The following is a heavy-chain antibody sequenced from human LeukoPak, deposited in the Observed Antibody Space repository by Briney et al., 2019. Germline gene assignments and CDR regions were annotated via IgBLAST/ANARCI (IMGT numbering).Heavy chain of an antibody. Sequence: GESLKISCKGSGYTFASHWIGWVRQTPEKGLEWMGMIYPGDSDTRYSPSFQSQVTISADRSISTAFLEWSGLKASDTATYYCTRSMVATKPWGLDVWGQGTTVAVTS. V-gene: IGHV5-51*01. D-gene: IGHD5-24*01. CDR1: GYTFASHW. CDR2: IYPGDSDT. CDR3: TRSMVATKPWGLDV. J-gene: IGHJ6*02.